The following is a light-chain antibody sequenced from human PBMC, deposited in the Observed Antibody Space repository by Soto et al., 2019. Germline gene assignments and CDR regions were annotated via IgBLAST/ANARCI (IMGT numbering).Light chain of an antibody. J-gene: IGLJ2*01. CDR3: QSYDNSLSGVV. CDR2: DND. CDR1: SSNIGAGFD. V-gene: IGLV1-40*01. Sequence: QSVLTQPPSVSGAPGQRIIISCTGSSSNIGAGFDVHWYQHLPGTAPKLLVYDNDNRPSGLPARFSDSRSGTSASLAITSLQADDEADYYRQSYDNSLSGVVFGGGTKLTVL.